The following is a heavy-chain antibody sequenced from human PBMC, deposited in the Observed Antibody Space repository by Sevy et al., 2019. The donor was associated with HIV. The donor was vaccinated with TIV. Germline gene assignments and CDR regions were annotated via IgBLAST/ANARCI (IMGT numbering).Heavy chain of an antibody. V-gene: IGHV1-69*13. J-gene: IGHJ4*02. CDR3: ALAAQVTMTVAVGYFEY. CDR1: GGTFNKYP. D-gene: IGHD1-26*01. CDR2: IIPIFGTK. Sequence: ASVKVSCKAFGGTFNKYPFIWVRQAPGQGLEWMGGIIPIFGTKNYAQKFQDRVTITADEYRNTVYMQLSSLTSEDTAVYWCALAAQVTMTVAVGYFEYWGQGTLVTVSS.